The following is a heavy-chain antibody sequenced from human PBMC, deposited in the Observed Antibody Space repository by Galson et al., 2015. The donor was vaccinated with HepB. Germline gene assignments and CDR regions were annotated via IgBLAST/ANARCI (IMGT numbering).Heavy chain of an antibody. CDR3: EGGTGADY. V-gene: IGHV3-7*03. J-gene: IGHJ4*02. CDR2: IRQDGNLK. Sequence: SLRLSCAASGFTFSSYWMTWVRQAPGKGLEWVANIRQDGNLKYYADSVEGRFTIFRDNAKNSLYLQMDSLSVEDTAVYYCEGGTGADYWGQGTLVTVSS. CDR1: GFTFSSYW.